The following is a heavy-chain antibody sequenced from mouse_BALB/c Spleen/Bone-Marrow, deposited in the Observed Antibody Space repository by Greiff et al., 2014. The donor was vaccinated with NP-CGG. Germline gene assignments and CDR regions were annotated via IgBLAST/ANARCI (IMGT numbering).Heavy chain of an antibody. CDR2: IYPGSDSN. CDR1: GYTFTSYW. CDR3: AREKDWVFDY. D-gene: IGHD4-1*01. Sequence: QVQLKHSGAELVKPGTSVKMSCKASGYTFTSYWMHWGKQRPGQGLEWIGDIYPGSDSNNYNEKFKSKATLTLDTSSRTAYMQLSSLTSEDSAVYYWAREKDWVFDYWGQGNTPPGSS. J-gene: IGHJ2*01. V-gene: IGHV1-55*01.